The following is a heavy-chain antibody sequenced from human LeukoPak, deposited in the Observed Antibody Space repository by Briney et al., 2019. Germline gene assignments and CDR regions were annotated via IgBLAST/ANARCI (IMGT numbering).Heavy chain of an antibody. D-gene: IGHD2-2*01. Sequence: GGSLTLSCAASGVTVSSSYMTWVRQAPGKGLEWVSGISGSDGSTYYADSVKGRFTISRDNSKNTLYLQMNSPRAEDTAVYYCAKGYCGSTNCYGDYWGQGTLVTVSS. CDR1: GVTVSSSY. V-gene: IGHV3-23*01. J-gene: IGHJ4*02. CDR3: AKGYCGSTNCYGDY. CDR2: ISGSDGST.